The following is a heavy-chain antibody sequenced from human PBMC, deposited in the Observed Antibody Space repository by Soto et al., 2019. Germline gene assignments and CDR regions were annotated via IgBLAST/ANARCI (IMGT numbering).Heavy chain of an antibody. V-gene: IGHV3-30*18. Sequence: QVQLVESGGGVVQPGRSLRLSCAASGFTFSSYGMHWVRQAPGKGLEWVAVISYDGSNKYYADSVKGRFTISRDNSKNPVYLQMNSLRAEDTAVYYCAKVAGGYDGCWGQGTLVTVSS. CDR3: AKVAGGYDGC. D-gene: IGHD5-12*01. CDR1: GFTFSSYG. CDR2: ISYDGSNK. J-gene: IGHJ4*02.